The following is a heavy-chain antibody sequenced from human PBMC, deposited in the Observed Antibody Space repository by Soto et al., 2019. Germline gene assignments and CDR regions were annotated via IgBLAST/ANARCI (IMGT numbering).Heavy chain of an antibody. CDR2: ISGSGLGT. Sequence: EVQLLESGGDLVQPGGSLRLSCAASGFTFSSTAMSWVRQAPGKGLEWVSVISGSGLGTYYADSVKGRFTISRDNSKNTVYLQMNSLRAEDTAVYYCAKGSSPYCRSENCFVDYWGQGTLVTVSS. CDR1: GFTFSSTA. J-gene: IGHJ4*02. CDR3: AKGSSPYCRSENCFVDY. D-gene: IGHD2-2*01. V-gene: IGHV3-23*01.